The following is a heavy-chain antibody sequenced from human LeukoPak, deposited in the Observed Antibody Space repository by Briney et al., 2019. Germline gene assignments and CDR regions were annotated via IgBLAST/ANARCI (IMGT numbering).Heavy chain of an antibody. CDR2: IRYSGSNK. CDR3: AKEGPDY. J-gene: IGHJ4*02. CDR1: GFTFSSYG. Sequence: PGGSLRLSCAASGFTFSSYGMHWVRQAPGKGLEWVAFIRYSGSNKYYADSVKGRFTISRDNSKNTLYLQMNSLRAEDTAVYYCAKEGPDYWGQGTRVTVSS. V-gene: IGHV3-30*02.